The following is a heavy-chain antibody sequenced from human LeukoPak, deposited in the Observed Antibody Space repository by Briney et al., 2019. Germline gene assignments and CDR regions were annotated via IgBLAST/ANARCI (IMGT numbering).Heavy chain of an antibody. D-gene: IGHD1-14*01. V-gene: IGHV3-7*01. CDR2: IKQDGSEK. J-gene: IGHJ3*02. Sequence: GGSLRLSCASSGITFSSYWMSWVRQAPGKGLEWVANIKQDGSEKYYVDSVKGRFTISRDNAKNSLYLQMNSLRAEDTAVYYCARAPVYGDAFDIWGQGTMVTVSS. CDR1: GITFSSYW. CDR3: ARAPVYGDAFDI.